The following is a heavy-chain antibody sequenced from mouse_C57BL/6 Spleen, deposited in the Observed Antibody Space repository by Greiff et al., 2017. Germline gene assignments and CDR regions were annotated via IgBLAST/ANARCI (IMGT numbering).Heavy chain of an antibody. Sequence: QVQLQQPGAELVRPGSSVKLSCKASGYTFTSYWMDWVKQRPGQGLEWIGNIYPSDSETHYNQKFKDKATLTVDKSSSTAYMQLSSLTSEDSAVYYCVLSDGYYLDYWGQGTTLTVSS. CDR2: IYPSDSET. D-gene: IGHD2-3*01. V-gene: IGHV1-61*01. CDR3: VLSDGYYLDY. CDR1: GYTFTSYW. J-gene: IGHJ2*01.